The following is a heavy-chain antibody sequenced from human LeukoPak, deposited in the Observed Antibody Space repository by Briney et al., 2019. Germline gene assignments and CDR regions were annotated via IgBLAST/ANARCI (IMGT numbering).Heavy chain of an antibody. J-gene: IGHJ5*02. V-gene: IGHV3-23*01. D-gene: IGHD4-17*01. Sequence: GGSLRLSCAASGFTFSSFAVTWVRQAPGKGLEWVSSITGTHYTTYNTDSVKGRFTISRDNSKNTLFLQMNSLRADDTAVYYCTKDPNGDYVGAFDPWGQGTLVTVSS. CDR1: GFTFSSFA. CDR3: TKDPNGDYVGAFDP. CDR2: ITGTHYTT.